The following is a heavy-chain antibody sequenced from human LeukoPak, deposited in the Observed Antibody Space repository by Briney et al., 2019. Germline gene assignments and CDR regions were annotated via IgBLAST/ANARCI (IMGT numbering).Heavy chain of an antibody. Sequence: MSSETLSLTCTVSGGSISSGGYYWSWLRQHPGKGLEWIGYIYYSGSTYYNPSLKSRFTISVDTSKNQFSLKLSSVTAADTAVYYCARDYYGSGTGYPNNWFDPWGQGTLVTVSS. J-gene: IGHJ5*02. CDR2: IYYSGST. CDR1: GGSISSGGYY. D-gene: IGHD3-10*01. CDR3: ARDYYGSGTGYPNNWFDP. V-gene: IGHV4-31*03.